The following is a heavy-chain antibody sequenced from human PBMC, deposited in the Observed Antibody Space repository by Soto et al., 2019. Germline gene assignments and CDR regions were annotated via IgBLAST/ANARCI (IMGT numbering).Heavy chain of an antibody. CDR1: GGSISSSSYY. CDR3: ARPVGMEWWYDAFDI. CDR2: IYYSGST. V-gene: IGHV4-39*01. J-gene: IGHJ3*02. D-gene: IGHD2-15*01. Sequence: PSETLSLTCTVSGGSISSSSYYWGWIRQPPGKGLEWIGSIYYSGSTYYNPSLKSRVTISVDTSKNQFSLKLSSVTAADTAVYYCARPVGMEWWYDAFDIWGQGTMVTVSS.